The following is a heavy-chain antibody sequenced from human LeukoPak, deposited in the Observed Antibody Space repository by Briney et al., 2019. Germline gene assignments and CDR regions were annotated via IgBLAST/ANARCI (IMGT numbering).Heavy chain of an antibody. CDR2: IYPGDSDT. CDR1: GYSFTSYW. V-gene: IGHV5-51*01. Sequence: GKSLKISCKGSGYSFTSYWIGWVRQMPGKGLEWMGIIYPGDSDTRYSPSFQGQVTISADKSISTAYLQWSSLKASDTAMYYCARRTLDVVVPAAPDFDYWGQGTLVAVSS. D-gene: IGHD2-2*01. CDR3: ARRTLDVVVPAAPDFDY. J-gene: IGHJ4*02.